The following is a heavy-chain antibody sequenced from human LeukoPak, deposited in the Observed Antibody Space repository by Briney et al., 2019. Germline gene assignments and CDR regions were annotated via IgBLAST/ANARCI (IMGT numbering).Heavy chain of an antibody. CDR2: LNWNSGGI. Sequence: PGRSLRLSCAASGFTFDDYAMHWVRQAPGKGLEWVSGLNWNSGGIYYADSMKGRFTISRDNAKNSLYLQMNSLRAEDTAEYYCARDAPPEDYWGQGTLVTVSS. V-gene: IGHV3-9*01. CDR3: ARDAPPEDY. CDR1: GFTFDDYA. J-gene: IGHJ4*02.